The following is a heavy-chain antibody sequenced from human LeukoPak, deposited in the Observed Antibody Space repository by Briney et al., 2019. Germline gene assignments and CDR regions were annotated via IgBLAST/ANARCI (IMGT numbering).Heavy chain of an antibody. V-gene: IGHV4-34*01. D-gene: IGHD5-24*01. J-gene: IGHJ4*02. CDR1: GGSFSGYY. Sequence: SETLSLTCAVCGGSFSGYYWSWIRQPPGKGLEWIGEINHSGSTNYNPSLKSRVTISVDTSKNQFSLKLSSVTAADTAVYYCARGVRWLQFFYYFDYWGQGTLVTVSS. CDR2: INHSGST. CDR3: ARGVRWLQFFYYFDY.